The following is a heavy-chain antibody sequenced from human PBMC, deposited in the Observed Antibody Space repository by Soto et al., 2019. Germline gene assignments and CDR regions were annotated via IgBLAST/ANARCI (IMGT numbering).Heavy chain of an antibody. CDR2: IRRKANSYTT. D-gene: IGHD6-19*01. Sequence: EVQLVESGGGLVQPGGSLRLSCAASGLIFSDYHMDWVRQAPGKGLEWVGRIRRKANSYTTEYAASVKGRFTISRDNSKHSLYLQMNSMKNEDTGGYYCAMLGGWSGGSNDMDVWGQGTTVTVSS. CDR1: GLIFSDYH. V-gene: IGHV3-72*01. CDR3: AMLGGWSGGSNDMDV. J-gene: IGHJ6*02.